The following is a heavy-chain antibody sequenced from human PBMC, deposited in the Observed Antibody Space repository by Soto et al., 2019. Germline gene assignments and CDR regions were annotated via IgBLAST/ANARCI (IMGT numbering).Heavy chain of an antibody. CDR2: ISSSSSYI. CDR1: GFTFSSYS. J-gene: IGHJ6*03. CDR3: ASWGYSSSSGGGTDYYYYMDV. Sequence: GGSLRLSCAASGFTFSSYSMNWVRQAPGKGLEWVSSISSSSSYIYYADSVKGRFIISRDNAKNSLYLQMNSLRAEDTAVYYCASWGYSSSSGGGTDYYYYMDVWGKGTTVTVSS. V-gene: IGHV3-21*01. D-gene: IGHD6-6*01.